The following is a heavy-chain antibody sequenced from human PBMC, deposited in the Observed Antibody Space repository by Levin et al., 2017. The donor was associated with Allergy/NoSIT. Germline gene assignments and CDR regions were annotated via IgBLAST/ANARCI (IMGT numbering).Heavy chain of an antibody. CDR2: INPDGGGT. CDR3: ARDVARSGSWIFDY. J-gene: IGHJ4*02. D-gene: IGHD1-26*01. Sequence: ASVKVSCKASGYTFTDYFLHWVRQAPGQGLEWMGWINPDGGGTNYAQKFQGRVTMTRDTSTTTAYMELTRLTSDDTALYYCARDVARSGSWIFDYWGQGTLVTVSS. CDR1: GYTFTDYF. V-gene: IGHV1-2*02.